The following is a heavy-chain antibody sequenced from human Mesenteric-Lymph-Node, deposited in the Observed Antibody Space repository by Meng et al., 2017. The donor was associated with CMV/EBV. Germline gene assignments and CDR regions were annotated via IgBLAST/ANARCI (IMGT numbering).Heavy chain of an antibody. CDR1: GGSISNYY. CDR2: ISYNGNT. D-gene: IGHD3-16*01. CDR3: ARVVDQGLGSNWFDP. Sequence: GSLRLSCTVSGGSISNYYWTWIRQPPGNGLEYIGYISYNGNTHYNPSLRSRVTISIDPPKNQFSLEVTSVATADTAVYYCARVVDQGLGSNWFDPWGRGTLVTVSS. J-gene: IGHJ5*02. V-gene: IGHV4-59*01.